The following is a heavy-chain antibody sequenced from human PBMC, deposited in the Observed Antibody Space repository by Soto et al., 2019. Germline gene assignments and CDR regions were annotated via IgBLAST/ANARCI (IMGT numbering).Heavy chain of an antibody. CDR1: GYTFTSYG. D-gene: IGHD5-18*01. Sequence: QVQLVQSGAEVKKPGASVKVSCKASGYTFTSYGISWVRQAPGQGLEWMGWISANNGNTNYAQKLQGRVTITTDTSTSTAYMELRGLRSDDTAVYYCARDGVDTATGYYYGMDVWCQGTTVSVSS. V-gene: IGHV1-18*01. J-gene: IGHJ6*02. CDR3: ARDGVDTATGYYYGMDV. CDR2: ISANNGNT.